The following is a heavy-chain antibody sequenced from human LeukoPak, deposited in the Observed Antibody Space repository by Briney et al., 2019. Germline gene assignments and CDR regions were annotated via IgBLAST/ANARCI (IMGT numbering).Heavy chain of an antibody. CDR3: TVDWHTSVYY. CDR1: GFTFTNAW. J-gene: IGHJ4*02. Sequence: GGSLRLSCAASGFTFTNAWMSWVRQAPGKGLEWVGRIKSKSDGGTTDYAAPVKGRFIISGDDSKTTLYPQLNSLNTEDTAVYYCTVDWHTSVYYWGQGTLVTVSS. CDR2: IKSKSDGGTT. D-gene: IGHD5/OR15-5a*01. V-gene: IGHV3-15*01.